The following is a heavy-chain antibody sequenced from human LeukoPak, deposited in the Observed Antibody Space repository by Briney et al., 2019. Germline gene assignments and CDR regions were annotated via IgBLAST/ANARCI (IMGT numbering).Heavy chain of an antibody. V-gene: IGHV3-30*02. J-gene: IGHJ4*02. CDR3: AKDLGIMVRGARFDY. CDR1: GFTLRGYG. CDR2: IRYDGSDK. Sequence: GGSLRLSCAASGFTLRGYGMHWVRQAPGKGLEWVAFIRYDGSDKSYADSVKGRFTISRDNSKNTLYLQMNSLRAEDTAVYYCAKDLGIMVRGARFDYWGQGTLVTVSS. D-gene: IGHD3-10*01.